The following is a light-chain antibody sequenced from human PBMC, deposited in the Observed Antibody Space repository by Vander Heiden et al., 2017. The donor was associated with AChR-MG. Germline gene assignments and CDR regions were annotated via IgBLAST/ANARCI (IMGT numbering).Light chain of an antibody. J-gene: IGKJ2*03. V-gene: IGKV2-30*02. CDR2: KVS. Sequence: DVVMTQSPLSLTVTLGQPASISCGSSQSLVHSDGTTYLNWFQKWPGQSPRRLIYKVSNRDSGVPDRFSGSGSGSDFTLKISRVEAEDVGVYYCRLGKHGALSFGQEVKLGIK. CDR1: QSLVHSDGTTY. CDR3: RLGKHGALS.